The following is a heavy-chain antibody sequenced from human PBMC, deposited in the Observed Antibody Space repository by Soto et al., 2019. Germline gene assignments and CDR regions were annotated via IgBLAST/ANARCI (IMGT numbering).Heavy chain of an antibody. J-gene: IGHJ3*02. V-gene: IGHV3-23*01. D-gene: IGHD4-17*01. CDR1: GFTFSNYA. Sequence: EVQLLESGGGLVQPGESLRLSCAASGFTFSNYAMSWVRQAPGKGPEWVAGIAANGGAAYLADSVKGRFTISRDNSKNTLYLQMNSLRPDDTALYYCGKDHNGDYVGAFDICGQGTMVTVSS. CDR3: GKDHNGDYVGAFDI. CDR2: IAANGGAA.